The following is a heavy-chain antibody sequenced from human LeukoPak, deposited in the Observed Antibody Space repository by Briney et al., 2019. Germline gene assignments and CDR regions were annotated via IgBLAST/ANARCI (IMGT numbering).Heavy chain of an antibody. V-gene: IGHV3-11*06. CDR3: ARDSGSWTYDY. J-gene: IGHJ4*02. CDR1: GFTFSTYW. Sequence: PGGSLRLSCSASGFTFSTYWMSWVRQAPGKGLEWVSYISSSSYTNYADSVKGRFTISRDNAKNSLYLQMNSLRAEDTAVYYCARDSGSWTYDYWGQGTLVTVSS. CDR2: ISSSSYT. D-gene: IGHD6-13*01.